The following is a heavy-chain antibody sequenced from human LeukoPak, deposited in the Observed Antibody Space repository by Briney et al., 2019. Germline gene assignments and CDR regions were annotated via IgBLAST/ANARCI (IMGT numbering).Heavy chain of an antibody. D-gene: IGHD3-16*01. CDR3: ARDRIMITFGGGIDY. V-gene: IGHV1-46*01. CDR2: INPSGGST. Sequence: ASVKVSCKASGYTFTSYYMHWVRQAPGPGLEWMGIINPSGGSTSYAQKFQGRVTMTRDTSTSTVYMELSSLRSEDTAVYYCARDRIMITFGGGIDYWGQGTLVTVSS. J-gene: IGHJ4*02. CDR1: GYTFTSYY.